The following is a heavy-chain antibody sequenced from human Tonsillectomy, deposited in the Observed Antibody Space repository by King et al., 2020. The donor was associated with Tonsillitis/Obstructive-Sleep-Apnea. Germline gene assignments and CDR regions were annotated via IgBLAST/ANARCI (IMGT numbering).Heavy chain of an antibody. CDR3: AKDIGHGDCSNIRCYHRRRDH. CDR2: ISWNSGSI. CDR1: GFTFDDYA. J-gene: IGHJ4*02. Sequence: VQLVESGGGLVQPGRSLRLSCAASGFTFDDYAMHWVRQPPGKGLEWVSGISWNSGSIGYADSMKGRFTISRDNAKNSLYLQMNSLRAEDTALYYCAKDIGHGDCSNIRCYHRRRDHWGRGPVVTVST. D-gene: IGHD2-2*01. V-gene: IGHV3-9*01.